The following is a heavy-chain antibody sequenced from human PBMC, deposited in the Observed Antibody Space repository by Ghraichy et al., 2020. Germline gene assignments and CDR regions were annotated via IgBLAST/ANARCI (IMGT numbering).Heavy chain of an antibody. CDR1: GGSVSSYY. J-gene: IGHJ6*02. Sequence: SETLSLTCTVSGGSVSSYYWSWVRQPPGKGLEWIGYIYYSGSTNYNPSLKSRVTISVDTSKNQFSLKLSSVTAADTAVYYCAGSSGYYQSPYYYYGMDVWGRGTTVTVSS. CDR2: IYYSGST. CDR3: AGSSGYYQSPYYYYGMDV. V-gene: IGHV4-59*02. D-gene: IGHD3-22*01.